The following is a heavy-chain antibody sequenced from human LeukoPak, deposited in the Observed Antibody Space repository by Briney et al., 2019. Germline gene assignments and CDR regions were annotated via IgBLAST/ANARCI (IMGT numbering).Heavy chain of an antibody. CDR2: INSNSCGT. V-gene: IGHV1-2*02. Sequence: SVKVSCMATRYTFTGYFLHWVGQAPGQGLDWMGLINSNSCGTNYPHKFHGGLTITRDTSISTASVDVSGLSADDTHVYYFARVSRPSHYGDSDAFDIWGQGTMVTVSS. D-gene: IGHD4-17*01. J-gene: IGHJ3*02. CDR3: ARVSRPSHYGDSDAFDI. CDR1: RYTFTGYF.